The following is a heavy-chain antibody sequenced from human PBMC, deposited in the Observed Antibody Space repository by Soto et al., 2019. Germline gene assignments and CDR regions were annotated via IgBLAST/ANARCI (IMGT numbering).Heavy chain of an antibody. J-gene: IGHJ5*02. CDR3: ARHTDIVVVVAATPFSWFDP. V-gene: IGHV1-69*12. CDR2: IIPIFTTA. CDR1: GGTFSSYA. D-gene: IGHD2-15*01. Sequence: QVQLVQSGAEVKKPGSSVKVSCKASGGTFSSYAISWVRQAPGQGLEWMGGIIPIFTTANYAQKFQGRVTITADESTSTAYMELSSLRFGDTAVYYCARHTDIVVVVAATPFSWFDPWGQGTLVTVSS.